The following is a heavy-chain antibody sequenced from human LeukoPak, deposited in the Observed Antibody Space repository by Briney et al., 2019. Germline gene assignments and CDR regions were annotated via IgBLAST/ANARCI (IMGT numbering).Heavy chain of an antibody. CDR3: AREDYDYVWGSYRFDY. Sequence: SQTLSLTCTVSGGSISSYYWSWIRQPAGKGLEWIGRIYTSGSTNYNPSLKSRVTMSVDTSKNQFSLKLSSVTAADTAVYYCAREDYDYVWGSYRFDYWGQGTLVTVSS. V-gene: IGHV4-4*07. J-gene: IGHJ4*02. CDR1: GGSISSYY. CDR2: IYTSGST. D-gene: IGHD3-16*02.